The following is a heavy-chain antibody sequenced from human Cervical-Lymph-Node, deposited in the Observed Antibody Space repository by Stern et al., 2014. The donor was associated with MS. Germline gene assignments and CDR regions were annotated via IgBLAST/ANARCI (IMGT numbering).Heavy chain of an antibody. V-gene: IGHV1-69*01. CDR2: IFPVFGTP. Sequence: VQLVQFGAEVTKPGSSVKVSCKASGGTLSKFPSSWVRQAPGQGLEWMGGIFPVFGTPTYAQEFRGRVPITAGVSTNTVYMELSSLRSDDTAVYYCALSSETSDRWYSLGYDLWGQGTLVTVSS. CDR3: ALSSETSDRWYSLGYDL. CDR1: GGTLSKFP. D-gene: IGHD6-13*01. J-gene: IGHJ5*02.